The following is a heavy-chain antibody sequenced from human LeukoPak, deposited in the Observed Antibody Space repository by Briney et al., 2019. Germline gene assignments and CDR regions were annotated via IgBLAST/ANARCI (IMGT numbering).Heavy chain of an antibody. CDR3: AKGLINDWSALEY. V-gene: IGHV3-23*01. CDR2: INGPASTT. CDR1: GFTFSSYA. J-gene: IGHJ4*02. D-gene: IGHD3-9*01. Sequence: PGGSLRLSCAASGFTFSSYAMTWVRQAPGKGLDYVSTINGPASTTYYAGSVKGRFTISRDNSKNTLYLQMNSLRAEDTAVYYCAKGLINDWSALEYWGQGTLVTVSS.